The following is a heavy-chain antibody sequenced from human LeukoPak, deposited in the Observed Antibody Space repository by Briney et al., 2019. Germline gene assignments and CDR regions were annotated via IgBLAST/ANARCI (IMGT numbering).Heavy chain of an antibody. V-gene: IGHV4-31*03. J-gene: IGHJ5*02. Sequence: SQTLSLTCTVSGGSISSGGYYWSWIRQHPGKGLEWIGYIYYSGSTYYNPFLKSRVTISVDTFKNQFSLKLSSVTAADTAVYYCARVIPRFGEAKNWFDPWGQGTLVTVSS. D-gene: IGHD3-10*01. CDR1: GGSISSGGYY. CDR3: ARVIPRFGEAKNWFDP. CDR2: IYYSGST.